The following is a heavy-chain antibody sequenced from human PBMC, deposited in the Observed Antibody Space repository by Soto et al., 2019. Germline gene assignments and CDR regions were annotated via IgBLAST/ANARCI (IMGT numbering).Heavy chain of an antibody. V-gene: IGHV1-2*04. CDR1: GYTFTGYY. Sequence: APVKVSCKASGYTFTGYYMHWVRQAPGQGLEWMGWINPNSGGTNYAQKFKGWVTMTRDTSISTAYMELSRLRSDDTAVYYCARGYAGRYDFWSGYLDYWGQGTLVNVSS. CDR3: ARGYAGRYDFWSGYLDY. D-gene: IGHD3-3*01. J-gene: IGHJ4*02. CDR2: INPNSGGT.